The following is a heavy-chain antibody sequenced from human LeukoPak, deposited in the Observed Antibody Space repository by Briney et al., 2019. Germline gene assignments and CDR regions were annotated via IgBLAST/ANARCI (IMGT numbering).Heavy chain of an antibody. J-gene: IGHJ3*02. CDR3: AGCGGDCYHDAFDI. Sequence: SVKVSCKASGGTFSSYAISWVRQAPGQGLEWMGGIIPIFGTANYAQKFQGRVTITADGSTSTAYMELSSLRSEDTAVYYCAGCGGDCYHDAFDIWGQGTMVTVSS. CDR2: IIPIFGTA. CDR1: GGTFSSYA. D-gene: IGHD2-21*02. V-gene: IGHV1-69*13.